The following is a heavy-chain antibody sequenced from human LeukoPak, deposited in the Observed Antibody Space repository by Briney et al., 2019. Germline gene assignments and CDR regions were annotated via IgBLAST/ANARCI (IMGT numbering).Heavy chain of an antibody. CDR3: ARDSSGPAF. Sequence: GGSLRISCAASGFSVTDNYMSWVRQAPAKGLEWVSVIYSDGGTFYSDSVKGRFTISRDFSTNTLYLQMNSLRVDDTAVYYCARDSSGPAFWGQGTLVTVSS. CDR2: IYSDGGT. V-gene: IGHV3-53*01. CDR1: GFSVTDNY. D-gene: IGHD6-19*01. J-gene: IGHJ4*02.